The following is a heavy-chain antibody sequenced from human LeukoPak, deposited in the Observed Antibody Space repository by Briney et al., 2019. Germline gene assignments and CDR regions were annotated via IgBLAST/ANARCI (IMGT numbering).Heavy chain of an antibody. Sequence: SETLSLTCTVSGYSISSGYYWGWIRQPPGKGLEWIASIYHSGNNYYNPSLKSRVTIPVDTSKNQISLKLSSVTAADTAVYYCVSNLYGPGNYFVYWGQGTLVTVSS. V-gene: IGHV4-38-2*02. D-gene: IGHD3-10*01. CDR3: VSNLYGPGNYFVY. CDR1: GYSISSGYY. CDR2: IYHSGNN. J-gene: IGHJ4*02.